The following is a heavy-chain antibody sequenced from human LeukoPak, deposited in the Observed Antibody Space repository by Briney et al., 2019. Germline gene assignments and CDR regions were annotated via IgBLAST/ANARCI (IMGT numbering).Heavy chain of an antibody. D-gene: IGHD3-22*01. CDR1: GGSISSYY. CDR2: IYYSGST. V-gene: IGHV4-59*08. J-gene: IGHJ4*02. Sequence: SETLSLTCTVSGGSISSYYWSWLRQPPGKGLEWIGYIYYSGSTNYNPSLKSRVTISVDTSKNQFSLKLSSVTAADTAVYYCARSATYYYDSSGYYLDYWGQGTLVTVSS. CDR3: ARSATYYYDSSGYYLDY.